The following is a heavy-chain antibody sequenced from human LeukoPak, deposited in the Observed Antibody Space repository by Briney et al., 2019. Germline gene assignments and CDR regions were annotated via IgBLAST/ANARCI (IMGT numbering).Heavy chain of an antibody. CDR2: ISAYNGNT. CDR3: ARGPRRAYCSSTSCPLQTDY. CDR1: GYTFTSYG. V-gene: IGHV1-18*04. J-gene: IGHJ4*02. D-gene: IGHD2-2*01. Sequence: ASVKVSCKASGYTFTSYGISWVRQAPGQGLEWVGWISAYNGNTNYAQKLQGRVTMTTDTSTSTAYMELRSLRSDDTAVYYCARGPRRAYCSSTSCPLQTDYWGQGTLVTVSS.